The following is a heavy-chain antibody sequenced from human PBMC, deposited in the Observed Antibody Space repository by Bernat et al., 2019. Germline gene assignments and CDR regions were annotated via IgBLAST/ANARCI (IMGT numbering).Heavy chain of an antibody. D-gene: IGHD6-13*01. V-gene: IGHV3-23*04. CDR1: GFTVSSDY. Sequence: EVRLVESGGGLIQPGGSLRLSCAASGFTVSSDYMSWVRQAPGKGLEWVSVISGSGGSTYYADSVKGRFTISRYNSKNTLYLQMDSLRAEDTAVYYCAKGGGQQLVRPFDYWGQGTLVTVSS. CDR3: AKGGGQQLVRPFDY. CDR2: ISGSGGST. J-gene: IGHJ4*02.